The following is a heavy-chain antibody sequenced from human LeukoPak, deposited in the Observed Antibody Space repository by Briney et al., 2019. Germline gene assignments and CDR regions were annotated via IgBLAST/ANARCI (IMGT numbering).Heavy chain of an antibody. V-gene: IGHV5-51*01. Sequence: GESLKISCQTSGYSFTTYWIGWVRQMPGKGLEWMGIIYPGDSDTKYSPSFQGQVTISADRSISTAYLQWSSLKASDTAMYYCARRLRGSPAYYFDYWGQGTLVTVSS. D-gene: IGHD2-2*01. CDR2: IYPGDSDT. CDR3: ARRLRGSPAYYFDY. CDR1: GYSFTTYW. J-gene: IGHJ4*02.